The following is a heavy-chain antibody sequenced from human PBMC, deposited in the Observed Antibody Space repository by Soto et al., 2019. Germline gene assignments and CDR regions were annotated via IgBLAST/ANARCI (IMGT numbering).Heavy chain of an antibody. Sequence: QVQLQESGPGLAKPSQTLSLTCNVSNGSISSSGYYWSWIRQHPGQGLEWIGYIYYSGSTYYNPSLKSRVTISVDTSKNQFSLKLGSVTAADTVMYYCAGGSSKSLFDPWGQGTLVTVSS. D-gene: IGHD6-6*01. V-gene: IGHV4-31*03. CDR2: IYYSGST. CDR1: NGSISSSGYY. J-gene: IGHJ5*02. CDR3: AGGSSKSLFDP.